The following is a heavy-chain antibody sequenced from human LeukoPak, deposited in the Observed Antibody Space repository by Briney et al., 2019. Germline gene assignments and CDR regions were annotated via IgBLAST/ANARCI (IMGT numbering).Heavy chain of an antibody. Sequence: KPSETLSLTCTVSGGSISSYYWSWIRQPPGKGLEWIGYIYYSGSTNYNPSLKSRVTISVDTSKNQFSLKLSSVTAADTAVYYCAREGIKDTASFDYWGQGTLVTVSS. CDR3: AREGIKDTASFDY. J-gene: IGHJ4*02. CDR1: GGSISSYY. CDR2: IYYSGST. D-gene: IGHD5-18*01. V-gene: IGHV4-59*01.